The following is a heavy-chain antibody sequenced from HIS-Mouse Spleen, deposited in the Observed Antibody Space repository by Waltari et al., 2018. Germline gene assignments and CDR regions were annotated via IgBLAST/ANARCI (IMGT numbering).Heavy chain of an antibody. CDR2: ISYDGSNK. J-gene: IGHJ5*02. CDR3: ARPKYNWNSIWFDP. D-gene: IGHD1-7*01. V-gene: IGHV3-30*04. Sequence: QVQLVESGGGVVQPGRSLRLSCAAPGFTFSSCAMHWVRQAPGKGLEWVAVISYDGSNKYYADSVKGRFTISRDNSKNTLYLQMNSLRAEDTAVYYCARPKYNWNSIWFDPWGQGTLVTVSS. CDR1: GFTFSSCA.